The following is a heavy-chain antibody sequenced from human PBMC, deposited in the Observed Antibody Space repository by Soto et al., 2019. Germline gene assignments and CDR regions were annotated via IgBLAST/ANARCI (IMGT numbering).Heavy chain of an antibody. V-gene: IGHV3-30*18. CDR3: AKDSRGFRGYPAY. J-gene: IGHJ4*02. Sequence: QVQLVESGGGVVQPGRSLRLSCAASGFTFSSYGMHWVRQAPGKGLEWVAIISDDGSSKYYADSVKGRFTISRDNSKNTVSLQMNSLRAEDTALYYCAKDSRGFRGYPAYWGQGTLVTVSS. CDR2: ISDDGSSK. D-gene: IGHD5-12*01. CDR1: GFTFSSYG.